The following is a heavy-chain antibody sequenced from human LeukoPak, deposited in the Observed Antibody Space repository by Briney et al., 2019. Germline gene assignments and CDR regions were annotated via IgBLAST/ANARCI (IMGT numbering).Heavy chain of an antibody. CDR2: ISGSGGST. V-gene: IGHV3-23*01. CDR3: AKGEQWLVQVDY. J-gene: IGHJ4*02. CDR1: GFTFSSYA. Sequence: PGGSLRLSCAASGFTFSSYAMSWVRQAPGKGLEWVSAISGSGGSTYYADSVKGRFTISRDNSKNTLYLQMNSLRAEDTAAYYCAKGEQWLVQVDYWGQGTLVTVSS. D-gene: IGHD6-19*01.